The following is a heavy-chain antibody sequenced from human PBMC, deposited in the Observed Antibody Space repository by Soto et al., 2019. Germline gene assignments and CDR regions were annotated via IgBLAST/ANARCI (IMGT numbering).Heavy chain of an antibody. V-gene: IGHV4-31*03. J-gene: IGHJ4*02. CDR3: ARESRVITGTTGFDY. Sequence: SETLSLTCTVSGGSISSGGYYWSWIRQHPGKGLEWIGYIYYSGSTYYNPSLKSRVTISVDTSKDQFSLKLSSVTAADTAVYYCARESRVITGTTGFDYWGQGTLVTVSS. CDR1: GGSISSGGYY. D-gene: IGHD1-7*01. CDR2: IYYSGST.